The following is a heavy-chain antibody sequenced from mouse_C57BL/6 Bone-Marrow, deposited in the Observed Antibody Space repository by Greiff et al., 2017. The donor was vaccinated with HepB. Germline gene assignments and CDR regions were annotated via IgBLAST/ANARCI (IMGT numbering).Heavy chain of an antibody. Sequence: QVQLQQPGTELVKPGASVKLSCKASGYTFTSYWMHWVKQRPGQGLEWIGNINPSNGGTNYNEKFKSKATLTVDKSSSTAYMQLSSLTSEDSTVYYCARSRGAQATAWFAYWGQGTLVTVSA. V-gene: IGHV1-53*01. D-gene: IGHD3-2*02. CDR2: INPSNGGT. CDR3: ARSRGAQATAWFAY. J-gene: IGHJ3*01. CDR1: GYTFTSYW.